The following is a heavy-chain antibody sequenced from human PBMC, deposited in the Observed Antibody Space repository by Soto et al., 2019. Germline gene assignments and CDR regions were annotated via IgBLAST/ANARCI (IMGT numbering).Heavy chain of an antibody. Sequence: SETLSLTCTVSGGSMSRYYWSWIRQPPGKGLEWIAYIYFSGYTNYSPSLKSRVTISVDTSKNQFSLKLNSVTAADTAVYYCAGGIAPIELDYWRQGTLVTVVS. J-gene: IGHJ4*02. D-gene: IGHD6-13*01. CDR1: GGSMSRYY. V-gene: IGHV4-59*01. CDR3: AGGIAPIELDY. CDR2: IYFSGYT.